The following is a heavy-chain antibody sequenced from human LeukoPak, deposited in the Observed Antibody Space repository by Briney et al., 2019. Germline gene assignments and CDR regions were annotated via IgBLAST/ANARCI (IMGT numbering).Heavy chain of an antibody. CDR3: GRSVGVAGGFDY. CDR1: GFTFDSSS. D-gene: IGHD6-19*01. CDR2: SSSGSAYI. Sequence: PRGSLCHSCAGSGFTFDSSSLHWVRQAPGKGLEWVSSSSSGSAYIYYADSLRGRFTMSRDNAKNSLYLRINSVRPADTAVYFCGRSVGVAGGFDYGGQGTLVTVSS. J-gene: IGHJ4*02. V-gene: IGHV3-21*01.